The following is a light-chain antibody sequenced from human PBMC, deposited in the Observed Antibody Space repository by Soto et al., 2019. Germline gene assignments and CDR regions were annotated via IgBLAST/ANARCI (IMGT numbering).Light chain of an antibody. J-gene: IGKJ5*01. CDR1: QSVSSNY. CDR3: QQYATSPALT. Sequence: EIVLTQSPGTLSLSPGERATLSCRASQSVSSNYLAWYQHRPGQAPRLLIYGASSRATGIPDRFSGSGSGTDFTLTISRLEPEDFAVYYCQQYATSPALTFGGGTRLEIK. V-gene: IGKV3-20*01. CDR2: GAS.